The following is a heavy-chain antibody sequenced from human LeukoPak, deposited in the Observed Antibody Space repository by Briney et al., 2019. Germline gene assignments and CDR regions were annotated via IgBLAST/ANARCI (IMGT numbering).Heavy chain of an antibody. V-gene: IGHV3-48*01. Sequence: GGSLRLSCAASGFTFSSYSMNWVRQAPGKGLEWISYISSSSSTISYADSVKGRFTISRDNAKNALYLQTNSLRAEDTAVYYCARTRSYYAFDIWGQGTMVTVSS. CDR2: ISSSSSTI. CDR3: ARTRSYYAFDI. CDR1: GFTFSSYS. J-gene: IGHJ3*02. D-gene: IGHD1-26*01.